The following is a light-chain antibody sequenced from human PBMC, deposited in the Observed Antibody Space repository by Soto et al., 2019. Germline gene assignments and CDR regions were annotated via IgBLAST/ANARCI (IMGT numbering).Light chain of an antibody. J-gene: IGKJ4*01. CDR3: QQYENFPLT. V-gene: IGKV1-33*01. CDR2: DAS. CDR1: QSISTY. Sequence: DIQMTQSPSSLSASVGDSVTITCRASQSISTYLNWYQYKPGKAPKLLITDASNLKTGVPSRFSGSGSGTEYTFTINSLQPEDIATYYCQQYENFPLTFGGGTKVEI.